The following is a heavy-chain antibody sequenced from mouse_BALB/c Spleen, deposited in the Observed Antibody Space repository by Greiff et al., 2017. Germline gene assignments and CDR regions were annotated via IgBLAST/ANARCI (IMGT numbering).Heavy chain of an antibody. D-gene: IGHD2-4*01. V-gene: IGHV5-12-2*01. CDR2: ISNGGGST. J-gene: IGHJ4*01. CDR3: ARSTMITTGEYYYAMDY. Sequence: EVKLVESGGGLVQPGGSLKLSCAASGFTFSRYTMSWVRQTPEKRLEWVAYISNGGGSTYYPDTVKGRFTISRDNAKNTLYLQMSSLKSEDTAMYYCARSTMITTGEYYYAMDYWGQGTSVTVSS. CDR1: GFTFSRYT.